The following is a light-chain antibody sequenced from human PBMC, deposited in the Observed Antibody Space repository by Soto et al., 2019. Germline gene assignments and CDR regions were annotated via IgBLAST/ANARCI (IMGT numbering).Light chain of an antibody. CDR3: QQSYSSIT. CDR2: AAS. CDR1: QDITDY. V-gene: IGKV1-39*01. J-gene: IGKJ5*01. Sequence: DIQMTQSPSSLSASVGDRVTITCQASQDITDYLNWYQQKPGKAPNLLIYAASSLQSGVPSRFSGSGSGTDFTLTISNLQPEDLATYYCQQSYSSITFGQGTRLEIK.